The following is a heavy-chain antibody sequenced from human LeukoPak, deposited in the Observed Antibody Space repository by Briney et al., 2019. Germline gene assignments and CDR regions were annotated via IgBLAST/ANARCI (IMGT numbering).Heavy chain of an antibody. CDR3: ARDSGGYCTNGECSTFEY. CDR1: GFTFSSYE. J-gene: IGHJ4*02. Sequence: GGSLRLSCAASGFTFSSYEMNWVRQAPGKGLEWVSYISSSGSTIYYADSVKGRFTISRDNAKNSLYLQMNSLRAEDTAVYYCARDSGGYCTNGECSTFEYWGQGTLVTVSS. V-gene: IGHV3-48*03. CDR2: ISSSGSTI. D-gene: IGHD2-8*01.